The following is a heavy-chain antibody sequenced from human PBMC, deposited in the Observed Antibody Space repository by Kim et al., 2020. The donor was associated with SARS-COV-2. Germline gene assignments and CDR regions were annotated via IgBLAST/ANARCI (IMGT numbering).Heavy chain of an antibody. D-gene: IGHD2-21*01. CDR2: INHSGST. J-gene: IGHJ3*01. V-gene: IGHV4-34*01. Sequence: SETLSLTCAVYGGSFSGYYWSWIRQPPGKGLEWIGEINHSGSTNYNPSLKSRVTISVDTSKNQFSLKLSSVTAADTAVYYCARALTRLYIVVVIAKNAF. CDR1: GGSFSGYY. CDR3: ARALTRLYIVVVIAKNAF.